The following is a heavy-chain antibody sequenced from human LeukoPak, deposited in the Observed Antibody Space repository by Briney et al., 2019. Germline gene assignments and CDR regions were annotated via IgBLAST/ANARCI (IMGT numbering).Heavy chain of an antibody. CDR2: INHSGST. CDR3: ARGRITMVRGVTRGNWFDP. J-gene: IGHJ5*02. Sequence: PSETLSLTCAVYGGSFSGYYWSWIRQPPGKGLEWIGEINHSGSTNYNPSLKGRVTISVDTSKNQFSLKLSSVTAADTAVYYCARGRITMVRGVTRGNWFDPWGQGTLVTVSS. D-gene: IGHD3-10*01. CDR1: GGSFSGYY. V-gene: IGHV4-34*01.